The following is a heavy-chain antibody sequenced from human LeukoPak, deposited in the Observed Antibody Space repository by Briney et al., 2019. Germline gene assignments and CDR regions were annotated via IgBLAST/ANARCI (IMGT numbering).Heavy chain of an antibody. CDR1: GYSFTSYW. Sequence: GESLKISCKGSGYSFTSYWIAWVRQMPGKGLEWMGTIYPGDSDTRYNPSFQGQVTISADKSISTAYLQWSSLKASDSAMYYCARSYCGGDCNFDYWGQGTLVTVSP. CDR3: ARSYCGGDCNFDY. CDR2: IYPGDSDT. D-gene: IGHD2-21*02. V-gene: IGHV5-51*01. J-gene: IGHJ4*02.